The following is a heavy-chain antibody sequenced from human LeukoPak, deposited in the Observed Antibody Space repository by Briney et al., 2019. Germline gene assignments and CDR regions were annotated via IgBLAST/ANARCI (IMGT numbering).Heavy chain of an antibody. CDR2: VYYSGST. D-gene: IGHD3-10*01. Sequence: SETLSLTCTVSGGSITNYYWSWIRQPPGKGLEWIGYVYYSGSTNYNPSLKSRVTISVDTSKNQFSLKPSSVTAADTAVYYCAATMVRGVHTHFDYWGQGTLVTVSS. V-gene: IGHV4-59*08. J-gene: IGHJ4*02. CDR1: GGSITNYY. CDR3: AATMVRGVHTHFDY.